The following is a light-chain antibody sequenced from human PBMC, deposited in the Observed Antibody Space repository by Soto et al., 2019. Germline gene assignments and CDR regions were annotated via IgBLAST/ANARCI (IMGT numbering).Light chain of an antibody. CDR1: QTINNW. J-gene: IGKJ1*01. V-gene: IGKV1-5*01. CDR3: QHYNSYPWT. CDR2: HAS. Sequence: DIQMTQSPSTLSASIGDRVTITCRASQTINNWSAWYQQKPGKAPKILIYHASNLETGVTSRLSGSAFGTEFTLTISSLQPEDFGTDYCQHYNSYPWTFGQGTKVEIK.